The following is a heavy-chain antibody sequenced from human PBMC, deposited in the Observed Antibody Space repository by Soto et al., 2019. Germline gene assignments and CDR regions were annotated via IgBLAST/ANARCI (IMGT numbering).Heavy chain of an antibody. V-gene: IGHV1-2*04. CDR2: INPNSGGT. CDR1: GYTFTGYY. CDR3: ARFSRIPPAFDI. Sequence: QVQLVQSGAEVKKPGASVKVSCKASGYTFTGYYMHWVRQAPGQGLEWMGWINPNSGGTNYAQKFQGWVTMTRDTSSRTADMELSRLRSDDTAVYCCARFSRIPPAFDIWGQGTMVTVSS. J-gene: IGHJ3*02.